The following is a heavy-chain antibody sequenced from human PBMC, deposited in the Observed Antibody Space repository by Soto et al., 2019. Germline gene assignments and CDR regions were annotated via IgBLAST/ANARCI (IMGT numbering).Heavy chain of an antibody. CDR2: MNPNSGNT. Sequence: QVQLVQSGAEVKKPGASVKVSCKTSGYTFTSYDINWVRQATGQGLEWMGWMNPNSGNTGSAQKFQGRVTMTRNTSRRKEYMELSSLRSEDTAVYYWARAGRHCSGGSCYSGDEGMDDWGKGTTITVSS. D-gene: IGHD2-15*01. CDR3: ARAGRHCSGGSCYSGDEGMDD. V-gene: IGHV1-8*01. CDR1: GYTFTSYD. J-gene: IGHJ6*04.